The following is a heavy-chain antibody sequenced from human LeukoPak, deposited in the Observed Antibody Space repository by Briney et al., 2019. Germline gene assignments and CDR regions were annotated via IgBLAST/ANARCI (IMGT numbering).Heavy chain of an antibody. Sequence: SETLSLTCTVSGGSISSSRYFWDWIRQPPGKGLEWIGNIYYSGSTYYNPSLKSRVTISVDTSKNQFSLKLSSVTAADTAVYYCARVGQWLVKDFDYWGQGTLVTVSS. V-gene: IGHV4-39*07. CDR2: IYYSGST. J-gene: IGHJ4*02. CDR1: GGSISSSRYF. D-gene: IGHD6-19*01. CDR3: ARVGQWLVKDFDY.